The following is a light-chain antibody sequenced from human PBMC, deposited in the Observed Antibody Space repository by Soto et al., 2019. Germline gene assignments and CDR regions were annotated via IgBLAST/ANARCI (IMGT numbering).Light chain of an antibody. Sequence: DIQMTQSPSTLSGSVGDRVTMTVRASQTISSWLAWYQQKPGKAPKLLIYDASTLESGVPSRFTGRGSGTEFTLTISSLQPEDFATYYCQQYKSYSRMFGQGTKVDIK. CDR2: DAS. V-gene: IGKV1-5*01. J-gene: IGKJ1*01. CDR1: QTISSW. CDR3: QQYKSYSRM.